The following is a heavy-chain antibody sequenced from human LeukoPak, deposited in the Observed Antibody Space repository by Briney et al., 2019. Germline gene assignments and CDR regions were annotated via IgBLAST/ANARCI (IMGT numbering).Heavy chain of an antibody. V-gene: IGHV4-59*01. CDR3: ARRCSGGSCYSYAFDI. CDR2: VYYSGST. D-gene: IGHD2-15*01. CDR1: GGSISSYY. J-gene: IGHJ3*02. Sequence: SETLSLTCTVSGGSISSYYWSWIRQPPGKGLEWIGYVYYSGSTNYNPSLKSRVTISVDTSKNQFSLKLSSVTAADTAVYYCARRCSGGSCYSYAFDIWGQGTMVTVSS.